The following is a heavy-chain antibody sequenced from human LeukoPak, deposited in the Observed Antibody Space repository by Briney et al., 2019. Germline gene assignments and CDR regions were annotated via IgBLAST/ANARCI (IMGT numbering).Heavy chain of an antibody. V-gene: IGHV4-38-2*02. CDR1: GYSISSGYY. CDR3: ARIVYSSGVDY. D-gene: IGHD6-19*01. Sequence: SETLSLTCTVSGYSISSGYYSGWIRQPPGKGLEWIGSIYHSGSTYYNPSLKSRVTISVDTSKNQFSLKLSSVTAADTAVYYCARIVYSSGVDYWGQGTLVTVSS. J-gene: IGHJ4*02. CDR2: IYHSGST.